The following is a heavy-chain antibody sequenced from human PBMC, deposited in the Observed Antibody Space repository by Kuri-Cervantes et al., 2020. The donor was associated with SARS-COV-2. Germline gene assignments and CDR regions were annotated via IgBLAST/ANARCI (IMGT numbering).Heavy chain of an antibody. CDR3: AKNRHSSSCTYFDY. D-gene: IGHD6-13*01. CDR2: ITYDGSNK. J-gene: IGHJ4*02. Sequence: GGSLRLSCAASESTFSSYAMHWVRQAPGKGLERVGVITYDGSNKDYRDSVKGRFSIARENSNNTLYLQMNSLRDEDTAVYYCAKNRHSSSCTYFDYWGQGALVTVSS. CDR1: ESTFSSYA. V-gene: IGHV3-30-3*02.